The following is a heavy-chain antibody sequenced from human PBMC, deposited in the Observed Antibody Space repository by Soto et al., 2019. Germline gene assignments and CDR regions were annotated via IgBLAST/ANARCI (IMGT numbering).Heavy chain of an antibody. Sequence: EVQLVESGGGLVQPGGSLRLSCAASGFRFNIYSMNWVRQAPGKGLEWSAYMTSDTKTIKYAESVKGRFNISRDNDNNLVYLQLNSLRDEDTAVYYSASSVAGHFDSCGQGTVVTVSA. CDR1: GFRFNIYS. CDR2: MTSDTKTI. V-gene: IGHV3-48*02. CDR3: ASSVAGHFDS. J-gene: IGHJ4*02. D-gene: IGHD6-19*01.